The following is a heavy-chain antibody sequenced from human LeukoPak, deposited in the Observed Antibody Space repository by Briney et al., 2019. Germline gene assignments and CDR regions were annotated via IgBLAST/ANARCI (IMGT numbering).Heavy chain of an antibody. Sequence: GASVKVSCKASGYTFTDYYMHWVRQAPGQGLEWMGWINPNSGVTNFAQKFQGRVSMTRDTSINTAYMDLASLRSDDTAVYYCTIFGYCNTSSCLGDHWGQGTMVTVSS. V-gene: IGHV1-2*02. CDR2: INPNSGVT. CDR3: TIFGYCNTSSCLGDH. J-gene: IGHJ4*02. D-gene: IGHD2/OR15-2a*01. CDR1: GYTFTDYY.